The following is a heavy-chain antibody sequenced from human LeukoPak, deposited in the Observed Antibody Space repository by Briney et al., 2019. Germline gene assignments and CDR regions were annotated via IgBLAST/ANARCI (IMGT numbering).Heavy chain of an antibody. J-gene: IGHJ4*02. V-gene: IGHV1-18*01. CDR1: GYTFASYG. CDR3: ARFYPVYDRAPTDFWSGYYLGLGY. D-gene: IGHD3-3*01. Sequence: ASVKVSCKASGYTFASYGISWVRQAPGRGLEWMGWISAYNGNTNYAQKLQGRVTMTTDTSTSTAYMELRSLRSDDTAVYYCARFYPVYDRAPTDFWSGYYLGLGYWGQGTLVTVSS. CDR2: ISAYNGNT.